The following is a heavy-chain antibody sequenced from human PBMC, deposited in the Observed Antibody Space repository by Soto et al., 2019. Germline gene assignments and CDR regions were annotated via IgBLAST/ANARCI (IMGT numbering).Heavy chain of an antibody. J-gene: IGHJ4*02. CDR1: GDSVSSNSAA. V-gene: IGHV6-1*01. CDR2: TYYRSKWYN. D-gene: IGHD2-15*01. CDR3: PRDGGYCSGGSCYRRYFDY. Sequence: SQTLSLTCAISGDSVSSNSAAWNWIRQSPSRGLEWLGRTYYRSKWYNDYAVSVKSRITINPDTSKNQFSLQLNSVTPEDTAVYYCPRDGGYCSGGSCYRRYFDYWGQGTLVTVSS.